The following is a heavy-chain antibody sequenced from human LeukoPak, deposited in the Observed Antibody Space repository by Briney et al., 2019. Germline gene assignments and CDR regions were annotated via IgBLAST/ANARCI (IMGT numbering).Heavy chain of an antibody. CDR2: ISWNSGSI. V-gene: IGHV3-9*01. Sequence: GGSLRLSCAASGFTFDDYAMHWVRQAPGKGLEWVSGISWNSGSIGYADSVKGRFTISRDNAKNSLYLQMNSLRAEDTALYYCATQSSLTMERDYWGQGTLVTVSS. CDR1: GFTFDDYA. D-gene: IGHD1-1*01. CDR3: ATQSSLTMERDY. J-gene: IGHJ4*02.